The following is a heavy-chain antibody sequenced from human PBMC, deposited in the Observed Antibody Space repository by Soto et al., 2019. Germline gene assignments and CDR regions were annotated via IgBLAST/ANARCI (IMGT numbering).Heavy chain of an antibody. V-gene: IGHV3-23*01. CDR2: ISGSGDNT. CDR3: ARGTPNWNYPP. D-gene: IGHD1-7*01. J-gene: IGHJ5*02. Sequence: EVQLLESGGGLVQPGGSLRLSCAASGFTFRSSAMSWVRQAPGKGLEWVSVISGSGDNTYHADSVKGRFTISRDNAKNTLYLQMNSLRTEDTAVYYCARGTPNWNYPPWGQGTLVTVSS. CDR1: GFTFRSSA.